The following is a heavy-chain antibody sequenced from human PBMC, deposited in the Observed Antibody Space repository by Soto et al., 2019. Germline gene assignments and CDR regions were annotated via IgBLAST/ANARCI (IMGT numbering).Heavy chain of an antibody. CDR3: ARDAALGVLMVYAIPNWFDP. D-gene: IGHD2-8*01. J-gene: IGHJ5*02. Sequence: PGGSLRLSCAASGFTFSSYSMNWVRQAPGKGLEWVSYISSSSSTIYYADSVKGRFTISRDNAKNSLYLQMNSLRAEDTAVYYRARDAALGVLMVYAIPNWFDPWGQGTLVTVSS. CDR1: GFTFSSYS. CDR2: ISSSSSTI. V-gene: IGHV3-48*01.